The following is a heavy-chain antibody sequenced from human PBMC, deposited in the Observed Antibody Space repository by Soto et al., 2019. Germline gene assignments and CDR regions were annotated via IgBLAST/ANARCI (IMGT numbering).Heavy chain of an antibody. CDR1: GGTFSSYT. J-gene: IGHJ3*02. CDR2: IIPILGIA. Sequence: QVQLVQSGAEVKKPGSSVKVSCKASGGTFSSYTISWVRQASGQGLEWMGRIIPILGIANYAQKFQGRVTITADKSTSTAYMELSSLRSEDTAVXXXXXXXXXXVAFDIWGQGTMVTVSS. CDR3: XXXXXXXVAFDI. V-gene: IGHV1-69*02.